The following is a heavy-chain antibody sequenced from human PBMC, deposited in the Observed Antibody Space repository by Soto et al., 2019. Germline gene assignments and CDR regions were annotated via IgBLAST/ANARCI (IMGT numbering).Heavy chain of an antibody. J-gene: IGHJ4*02. V-gene: IGHV1-8*01. CDR2: MNPNGGHT. CDR1: GYTFTSYD. Sequence: QVQLVQSGAEVKKPGASVKVSCKASGYTFTSYDINWVRQATGQGLEWMGWMNPNGGHTGYAQKFQGRVTMTRNTSISTADMELSSLRSEDTAVYYCARWGAAVGDFDYWGQGTLVTVSS. D-gene: IGHD6-13*01. CDR3: ARWGAAVGDFDY.